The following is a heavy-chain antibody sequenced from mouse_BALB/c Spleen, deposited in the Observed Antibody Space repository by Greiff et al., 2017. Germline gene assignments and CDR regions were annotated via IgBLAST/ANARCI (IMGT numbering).Heavy chain of an antibody. D-gene: IGHD4-1*02. J-gene: IGHJ4*01. CDR1: GYSITSDYA. Sequence: EVKLMESGPGLVKPSQSLSLTCTVTGYSITSDYAWNWIRQFPGNKLEWMGYISYSGSTSYNPSLKSRISITRDTSKNQFFLQLNSVTTEDTATYYCARKPQLGRGYYYAMDYWGQGTSVTVSS. V-gene: IGHV3-2*02. CDR3: ARKPQLGRGYYYAMDY. CDR2: ISYSGST.